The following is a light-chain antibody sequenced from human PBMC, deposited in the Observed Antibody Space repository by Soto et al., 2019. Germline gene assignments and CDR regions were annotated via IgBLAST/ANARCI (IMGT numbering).Light chain of an antibody. CDR1: SSDVGGYNY. J-gene: IGLJ1*01. V-gene: IGLV2-14*03. CDR3: TSFTSRHTYV. Sequence: QSALTQPSSVSWSPWQSITISFTGNSSDVGGYNYVSWYQQHPDKAPRLMIYDVSNRPSGVSDRFSGSTSGDTASLTISGLQAEDEADYYCTSFTSRHTYVFGTGTKVTVL. CDR2: DVS.